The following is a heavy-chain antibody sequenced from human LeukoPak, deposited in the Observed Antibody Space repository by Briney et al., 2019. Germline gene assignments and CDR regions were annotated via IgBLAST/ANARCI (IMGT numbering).Heavy chain of an antibody. CDR3: ARRAYSTFYYYYYMTS. D-gene: IGHD4-11*01. J-gene: IGHJ6*03. CDR1: GFTFDDYG. Sequence: GGSLRLSCAASGFTFDDYGMSWVRQAPGKGLEWVSGINWNGGSTGYADSVKGRFTISRDNAKNSLYLQMNSLRAEDTALYYCARRAYSTFYYYYYMTSGAKGPRSPSP. CDR2: INWNGGST. V-gene: IGHV3-20*04.